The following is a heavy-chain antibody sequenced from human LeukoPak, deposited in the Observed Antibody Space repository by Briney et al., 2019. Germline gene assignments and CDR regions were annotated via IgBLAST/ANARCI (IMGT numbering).Heavy chain of an antibody. CDR2: ISSSSSTI. CDR1: GFTFSSYS. Sequence: PGGSLRLSCAAPGFTFSSYSMNWVRQAPGKGLEWVSYISSSSSTIYYADSVKGRFTISRDNAKNSLYLQMNSLRAEDTAVYYCARDFLLGDYYDYVWGSYHFDYWGQGTLVTVSS. CDR3: ARDFLLGDYYDYVWGSYHFDY. J-gene: IGHJ4*02. V-gene: IGHV3-48*01. D-gene: IGHD3-16*02.